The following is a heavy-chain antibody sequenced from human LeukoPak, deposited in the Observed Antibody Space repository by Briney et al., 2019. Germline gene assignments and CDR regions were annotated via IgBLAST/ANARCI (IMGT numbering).Heavy chain of an antibody. J-gene: IGHJ6*03. D-gene: IGHD2-2*01. Sequence: SETLSLTCTVSGGSISSYYWSWIRQPPGKGLEWIGEINHSGSTNYNPSLKSRVTISVDTSKNQFSLKLSSVTAADTAVYYCARVGYCSSPSCYENYYYMDVWGKGTTVTVSS. CDR1: GGSISSYY. V-gene: IGHV4-34*01. CDR2: INHSGST. CDR3: ARVGYCSSPSCYENYYYMDV.